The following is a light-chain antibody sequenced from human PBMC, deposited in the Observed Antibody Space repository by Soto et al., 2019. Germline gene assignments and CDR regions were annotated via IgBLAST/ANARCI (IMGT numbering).Light chain of an antibody. CDR2: EVS. CDR3: SSYAGSNNFDVV. CDR1: SSDVGGYNY. V-gene: IGLV2-8*01. Sequence: QSALTQPPSASGSPGQSVTISCTGTSSDVGGYNYVSWYQQHPGKAPKLMIYEVSKRPSGVPDRFSGSKSGNTASLTVSGLQAEDEADYCCSSYAGSNNFDVVFGGGTQLTVL. J-gene: IGLJ2*01.